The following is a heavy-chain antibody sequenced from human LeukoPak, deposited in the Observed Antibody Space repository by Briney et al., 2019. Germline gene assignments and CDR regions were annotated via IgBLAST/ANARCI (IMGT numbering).Heavy chain of an antibody. D-gene: IGHD3-10*01. CDR2: ISSSGSTI. J-gene: IGHJ3*02. Sequence: PGGSLRLSCAASGFTFSSYEMNWVRQAPGKGLEWVSYISSSGSTIYYADSVKGRFTISRDNAKNSLYLQMNSLRAEDTAVYYCARDDLLWGAFDIWGQGTMVTVSS. CDR1: GFTFSSYE. V-gene: IGHV3-48*03. CDR3: ARDDLLWGAFDI.